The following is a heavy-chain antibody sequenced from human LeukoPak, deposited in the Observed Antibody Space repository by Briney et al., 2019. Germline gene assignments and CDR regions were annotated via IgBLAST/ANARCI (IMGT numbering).Heavy chain of an antibody. V-gene: IGHV3-23*01. CDR1: GFTFKTCA. CDR2: INGGGADT. D-gene: IGHD6-19*01. J-gene: IGHJ4*02. Sequence: GGSLRLSCAPSGFTFKTCAMSWVRQAPGKGLEWVSSINGGGADTYYTDSVKGRFTISRDNSKNTVYLQMNSLRAEDTAVYYCAKNRPATAVQGGCWGQGTLVTVSS. CDR3: AKNRPATAVQGGC.